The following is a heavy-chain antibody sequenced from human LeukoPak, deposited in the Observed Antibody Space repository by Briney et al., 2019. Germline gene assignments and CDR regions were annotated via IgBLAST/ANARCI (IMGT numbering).Heavy chain of an antibody. Sequence: GGSLRLSCAASGFIFGDYAMHWVRHAPGEGLEWVSGITWNSGSVGYADSVKGRFTISRDNAKKSLYLQMNSLRPEDTAMYYCAKEMLYGPSYGSCGYFDFWGQGSLVSVSS. CDR3: AKEMLYGPSYGSCGYFDF. V-gene: IGHV3-9*01. CDR2: ITWNSGSV. CDR1: GFIFGDYA. D-gene: IGHD3-22*01. J-gene: IGHJ5*01.